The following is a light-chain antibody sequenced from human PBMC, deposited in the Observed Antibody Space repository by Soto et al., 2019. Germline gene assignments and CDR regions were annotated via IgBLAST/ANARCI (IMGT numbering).Light chain of an antibody. J-gene: IGKJ1*01. CDR2: GAS. Sequence: EIVLTKSPGTLSLSPGERATLSCRASQSVSSSYLAWYQQKPGQAPRPLIYGASSRAIGIPDRFSGSGSGTDFTLTISRLEPEDFAVYYCQRYGSSPWTFGQGTKVDIK. CDR3: QRYGSSPWT. V-gene: IGKV3-20*01. CDR1: QSVSSSY.